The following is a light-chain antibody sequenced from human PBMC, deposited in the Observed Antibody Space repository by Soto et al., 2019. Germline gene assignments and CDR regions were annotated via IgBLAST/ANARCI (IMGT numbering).Light chain of an antibody. V-gene: IGKV3-20*01. CDR1: QSVINNY. J-gene: IGKJ5*01. Sequence: EIVLTQPPGTLSLSPGERATLSCRASQSVINNYLAWYQQKPGQAPRLLIYGVSSSATGIPDRFSGSGSGTDFTLTISRLEPEDFAVDYCQQYGSSPFITFGQGTRLEIK. CDR3: QQYGSSPFIT. CDR2: GVS.